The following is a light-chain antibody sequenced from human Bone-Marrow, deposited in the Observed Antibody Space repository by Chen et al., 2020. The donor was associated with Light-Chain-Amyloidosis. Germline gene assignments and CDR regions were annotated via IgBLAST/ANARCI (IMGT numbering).Light chain of an antibody. J-gene: IGLJ2*01. CDR1: DLPTKY. CDR3: QSADSSGTYEVI. V-gene: IGLV3-25*03. CDR2: RDT. Sequence: SYELTQPPSVSVSPGQTARITCSGDDLPTKYAYWYQQKPGQAPVLVIHRDTERPSGISERFSGSSSRTTATLTISGDQAEDEADYHCQSADSSGTYEVIFGGGTKLTVL.